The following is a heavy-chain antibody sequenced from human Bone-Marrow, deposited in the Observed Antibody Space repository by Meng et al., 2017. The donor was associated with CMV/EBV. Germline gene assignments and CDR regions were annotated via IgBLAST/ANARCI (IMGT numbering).Heavy chain of an antibody. J-gene: IGHJ4*02. Sequence: SETLSLTCTVSGGSISSSSYYWGWIRQPPGKGLEWIGSIYYSGSTYYNPSLKSRVTISVDTSKNQCSLKLSSVTAADTAVYYCATAYGSGRESHDYWGQGTQVTGSS. CDR2: IYYSGST. CDR1: GGSISSSSYY. D-gene: IGHD3-10*01. CDR3: ATAYGSGRESHDY. V-gene: IGHV4-39*01.